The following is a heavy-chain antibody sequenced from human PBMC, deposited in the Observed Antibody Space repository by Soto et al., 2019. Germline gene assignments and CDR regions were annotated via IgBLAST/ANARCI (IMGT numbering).Heavy chain of an antibody. CDR3: ARFSGGSYNTYYFYYGMDV. CDR1: GYTFTSYG. V-gene: IGHV1-18*04. J-gene: IGHJ6*02. Sequence: ASVKVSCKASGYTFTSYGISWVRQAPGQGLDWMGWISAYNGNTKYAQDLQGRVTMTTDTSTSTAYMELRSLRSDDTAMYYCARFSGGSYNTYYFYYGMDVWGQGTAVTVSS. CDR2: ISAYNGNT. D-gene: IGHD2-15*01.